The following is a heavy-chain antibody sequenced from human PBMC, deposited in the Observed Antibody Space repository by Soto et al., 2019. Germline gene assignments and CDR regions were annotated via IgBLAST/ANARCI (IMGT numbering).Heavy chain of an antibody. CDR2: IVVGSGST. Sequence: QMQLVQSGPEVKKPGTSVKVSCKASGFAFTSSAVQWVRQARGQRLEWIVWIVVGSGSTNYAQKFQERVTITRDMSTSTAYMELSSLRSEDTAVYYCAAAKASRQWLAPFTDYWGQGTLVTVSS. CDR3: AAAKASRQWLAPFTDY. V-gene: IGHV1-58*01. CDR1: GFAFTSSA. J-gene: IGHJ4*02. D-gene: IGHD6-19*01.